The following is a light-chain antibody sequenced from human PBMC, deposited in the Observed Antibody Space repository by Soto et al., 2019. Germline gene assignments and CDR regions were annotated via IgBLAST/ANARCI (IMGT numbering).Light chain of an antibody. J-gene: IGKJ1*01. CDR1: QSVDSKY. CDR2: AAS. CDR3: QQYGYSSWT. Sequence: EIVLTQSPGTLSLSPGERATLSCRASQSVDSKYLAWYQQKPGQAPRILIFAASSRATGIPDRFSGSGSGTDFTLTISRLEPGDFAVYYCQQYGYSSWTFGQGTKADI. V-gene: IGKV3-20*01.